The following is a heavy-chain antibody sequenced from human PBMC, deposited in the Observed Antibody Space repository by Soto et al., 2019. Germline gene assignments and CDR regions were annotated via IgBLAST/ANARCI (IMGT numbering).Heavy chain of an antibody. J-gene: IGHJ6*03. Sequence: PGGSLRLSCAASGFTFSSCAMSWVRQAPGKGLEWVSAISGSGGSTYYADSVKGRFTISRDNSKNTLYLQMNSLRAEDTAVYYCAKDTYYDTSNYYYYYMDVRGKGTTVTVSS. CDR1: GFTFSSCA. D-gene: IGHD3-9*01. CDR2: ISGSGGST. CDR3: AKDTYYDTSNYYYYYMDV. V-gene: IGHV3-23*01.